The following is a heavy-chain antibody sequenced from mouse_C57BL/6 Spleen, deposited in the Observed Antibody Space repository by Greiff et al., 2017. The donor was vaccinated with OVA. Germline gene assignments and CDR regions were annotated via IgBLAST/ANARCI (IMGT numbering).Heavy chain of an antibody. CDR2: IDPETGGT. J-gene: IGHJ3*01. V-gene: IGHV1-15*01. D-gene: IGHD3-3*01. Sequence: QVQLQQSGAELVRPGASVTLSCKASGYTFTDYEMHWVKQTPVHGLEWIGAIDPETGGTAYNQKFKGKAILTADKSSSTAYMELRSLTSEDSAVYYCTRRGLTSGFAYWGQGTLVTVSA. CDR3: TRRGLTSGFAY. CDR1: GYTFTDYE.